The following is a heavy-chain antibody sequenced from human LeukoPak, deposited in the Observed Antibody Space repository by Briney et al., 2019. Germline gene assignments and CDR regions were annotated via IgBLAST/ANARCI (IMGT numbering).Heavy chain of an antibody. CDR3: AKDQLAHYYGSGSYYGY. J-gene: IGHJ4*02. V-gene: IGHV3-23*01. Sequence: GGSLRLSCAASGFTFSSYAMSWVRQAPGKGLEWVSAISGSGDSTYYADSVKGRFTISRDSSKNTLYLQMNSLRAEDTAVYYCAKDQLAHYYGSGSYYGYWGQGTLVTVS. D-gene: IGHD3-10*01. CDR1: GFTFSSYA. CDR2: ISGSGDST.